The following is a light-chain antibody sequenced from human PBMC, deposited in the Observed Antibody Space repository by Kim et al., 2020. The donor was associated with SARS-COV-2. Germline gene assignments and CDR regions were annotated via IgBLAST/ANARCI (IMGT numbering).Light chain of an antibody. CDR3: QQSNSTPLT. J-gene: IGKJ4*01. Sequence: DIQMTQSPSPLSASVGDRVTITCRASQSISTNLNWYQQKSGKAPKLLIYAASSLQGGVPSRFSGSGSGTDFTLTISSLQPEDSATYYCQQSNSTPLTFGGGTKVDIK. CDR1: QSISTN. CDR2: AAS. V-gene: IGKV1-39*01.